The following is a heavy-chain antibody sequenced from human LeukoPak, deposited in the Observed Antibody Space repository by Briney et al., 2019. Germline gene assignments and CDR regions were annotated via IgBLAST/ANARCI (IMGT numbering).Heavy chain of an antibody. CDR1: GFTFSGSA. Sequence: PGGSLRLSCAASGFTFSGSALHWVRQASGKGLEWVGRIRSKANSYATAYAASVKGRFTISRDDSKNTAYLQMNSLKTEDTAVYYCTRQGPGQLWSGGASKSTYYYYYMDVWGKGTTVTISS. CDR2: IRSKANSYAT. D-gene: IGHD5-18*01. J-gene: IGHJ6*03. CDR3: TRQGPGQLWSGGASKSTYYYYYMDV. V-gene: IGHV3-73*01.